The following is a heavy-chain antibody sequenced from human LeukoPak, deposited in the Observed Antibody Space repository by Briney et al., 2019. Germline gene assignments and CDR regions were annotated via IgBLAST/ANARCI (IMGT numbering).Heavy chain of an antibody. Sequence: GGSLRLSCAASGFSFSDYTMSWVRRAPGKGLEFVSGISSTGSYIYYADSVKGRFTISRDNAKNALYLQMNSLSADDTAVYYCAKGPRIITIFGVVMSYYFDYWGQGTLVTVSS. CDR1: GFSFSDYT. V-gene: IGHV3-21*01. CDR2: ISSTGSYI. D-gene: IGHD3-3*01. J-gene: IGHJ4*02. CDR3: AKGPRIITIFGVVMSYYFDY.